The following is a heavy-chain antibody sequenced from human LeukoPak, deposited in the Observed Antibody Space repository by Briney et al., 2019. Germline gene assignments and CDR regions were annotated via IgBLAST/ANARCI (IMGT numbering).Heavy chain of an antibody. CDR3: ARAGVRYYYASSGYYLDFDF. J-gene: IGHJ4*02. CDR2: INPNSGGT. V-gene: IGHV1-2*02. Sequence: ASVKVSCKTSGYTFTGYYMHWVRQAPGQGREWMGWINPNSGGTNYPQKFQGRVTMTRDTSITTAYMELSSLRSDDTAVYYCARAGVRYYYASSGYYLDFDFWGQGTLVTVSS. D-gene: IGHD3-22*01. CDR1: GYTFTGYY.